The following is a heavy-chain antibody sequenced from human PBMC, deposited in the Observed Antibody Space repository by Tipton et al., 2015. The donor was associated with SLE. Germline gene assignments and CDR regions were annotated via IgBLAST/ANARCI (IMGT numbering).Heavy chain of an antibody. V-gene: IGHV1-2*02. Sequence: QSGAEVKKPGASVKVSCKASGYTFTGYYMHWVRQAPGQGLEWMGWINPNSGGTNYAQKFQGRVTMTRDTSISTAYMELSRLRSDDTAVYYCARDSRITIFGVVPGAFDIWGQGTMVTVSS. CDR2: INPNSGGT. J-gene: IGHJ3*02. CDR1: GYTFTGYY. CDR3: ARDSRITIFGVVPGAFDI. D-gene: IGHD3-3*01.